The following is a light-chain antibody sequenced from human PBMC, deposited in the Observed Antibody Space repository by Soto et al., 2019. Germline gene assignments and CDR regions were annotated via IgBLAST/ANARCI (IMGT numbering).Light chain of an antibody. V-gene: IGKV1-5*03. CDR1: PTISSW. CDR3: QHYNSYSEA. J-gene: IGKJ1*01. Sequence: DIQMTQSPSTLSGAVGDRVTITCRASPTISSWLAWYQQKPGEAPKLLIYKASTLKSGVPSRFSGSGSGTEFPLTISSLQPDDFATYYCQHYNSYSEAFGQGTKVELK. CDR2: KAS.